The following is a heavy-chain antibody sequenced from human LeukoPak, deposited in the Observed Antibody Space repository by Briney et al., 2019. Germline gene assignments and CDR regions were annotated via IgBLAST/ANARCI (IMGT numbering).Heavy chain of an antibody. J-gene: IGHJ4*02. CDR2: IRYDGSNK. CDR3: ARGMTDYYYSSGNEVDY. Sequence: HPGGSLRLSCAASGFTFSSYGMHWVRQAPGKGLEWVAFIRYDGSNKYYADSVKGRFTISRDNSKNTLYLQMNSLRAEDTAVYYCARGMTDYYYSSGNEVDYWGQGTLVTVSS. D-gene: IGHD3-10*01. CDR1: GFTFSSYG. V-gene: IGHV3-30*02.